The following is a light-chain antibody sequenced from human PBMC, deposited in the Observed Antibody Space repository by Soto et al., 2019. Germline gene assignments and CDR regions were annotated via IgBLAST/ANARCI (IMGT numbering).Light chain of an antibody. V-gene: IGKV3-15*01. J-gene: IGKJ2*01. CDR3: QQYNNWPYT. CDR2: GAS. Sequence: EIVMTQSPATLSVSPGEGATLSCRASQRVSSSLAWYQQKPGQAPRLLIYGASTRAAGVPARFSGSGSGTEFTLTISSLQSEDSAVYYCQQYNNWPYTFGQGTKLEIK. CDR1: QRVSSS.